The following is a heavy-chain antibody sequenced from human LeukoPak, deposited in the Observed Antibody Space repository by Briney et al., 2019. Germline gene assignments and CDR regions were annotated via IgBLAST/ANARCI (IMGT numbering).Heavy chain of an antibody. Sequence: PGGSLRLSCAASGFIFSSYSINWVRQAPGKGLEWVSYISSSSSAINYADSVKGRFTISRDNSKNTLYLQMSSLRAEDTAVYFCVRGYSFGPYGMDVWGQGTTVTVSS. D-gene: IGHD2-15*01. CDR2: ISSSSSAI. J-gene: IGHJ6*02. V-gene: IGHV3-48*01. CDR1: GFIFSSYS. CDR3: VRGYSFGPYGMDV.